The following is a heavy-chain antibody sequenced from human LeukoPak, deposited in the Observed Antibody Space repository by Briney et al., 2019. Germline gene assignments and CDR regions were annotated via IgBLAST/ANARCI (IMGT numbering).Heavy chain of an antibody. CDR2: INPNSGGT. Sequence: ASVKVSCKASGYTVTGYYMHWVRQAPGQGLEWMGWINPNSGGTNYAQKFQGRVTMTRDTAISTAYMELSRLRSDDTAVYYCARESVSDCSSTSCSFNWFDPWGQGTLVTVSS. D-gene: IGHD2-2*01. V-gene: IGHV1-2*02. CDR3: ARESVSDCSSTSCSFNWFDP. CDR1: GYTVTGYY. J-gene: IGHJ5*02.